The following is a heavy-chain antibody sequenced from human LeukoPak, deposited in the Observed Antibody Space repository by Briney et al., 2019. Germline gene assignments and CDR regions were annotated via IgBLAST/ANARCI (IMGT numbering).Heavy chain of an antibody. D-gene: IGHD2-15*01. CDR3: ARALPPVIYCSGGSCYGGPFDY. J-gene: IGHJ4*02. V-gene: IGHV4-34*01. CDR2: INHSGST. Sequence: SETLSLTCAVYGGSFSGYYWSWIRQPPGKGLEWIGEINHSGSTNYNPSLKSRVTISVDTSKNQFSLKLSSVTAADTAVYYCARALPPVIYCSGGSCYGGPFDYWGQGTLVTVSS. CDR1: GGSFSGYY.